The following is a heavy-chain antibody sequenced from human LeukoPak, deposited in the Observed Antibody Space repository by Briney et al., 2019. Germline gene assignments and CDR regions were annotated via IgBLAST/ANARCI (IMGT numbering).Heavy chain of an antibody. CDR3: ARAPIVGATYFDY. V-gene: IGHV1-2*02. D-gene: IGHD1-26*01. CDR2: INPNSGGT. J-gene: IGHJ4*02. CDR1: GYTFTGYY. Sequence: GASVKVSCKASGYTFTGYYMHWVRQAPGQGLEWMGWINPNSGGTNYAQKFQGRVTMTRDTSISTAYMELSRLRSDDTAVYYCARAPIVGATYFDYWGQGTLVTVSS.